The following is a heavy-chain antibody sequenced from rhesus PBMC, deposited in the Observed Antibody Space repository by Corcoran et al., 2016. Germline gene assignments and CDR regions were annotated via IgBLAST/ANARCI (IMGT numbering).Heavy chain of an antibody. Sequence: QVQRQESRPGLVKPSETRSLTCAASGGTISSNDWSWIRQAPGKVLERSGRIDASGGTHDNDPPHKSRVTTYNNTSKNQLSLKLSSVTHADTAVYCCARVPTGYSSGWYRGYFDYWGQGVLVPVSS. V-gene: IGHV4-160*01. J-gene: IGHJ4*01. CDR3: ARVPTGYSSGWYRGYFDY. CDR2: IDASGGTH. D-gene: IGHD6-31*01. CDR1: GGTISSND.